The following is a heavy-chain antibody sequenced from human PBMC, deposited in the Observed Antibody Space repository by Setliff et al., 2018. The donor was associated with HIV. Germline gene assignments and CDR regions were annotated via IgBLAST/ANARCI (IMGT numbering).Heavy chain of an antibody. CDR1: GFSFFNFA. V-gene: IGHV3-21*01. J-gene: IGHJ3*02. CDR2: ISSSGSYI. D-gene: IGHD2-2*01. CDR3: ARSRSTRDAFDI. Sequence: PGESLRLSCATSGFSFFNFALNWVRQAPGKGLEWVSSISSSGSYIYYADSVKGRFTISRDDATKSLFLQMDSLRAEDTAVYYCARSRSTRDAFDIWGQGTMVTVSS.